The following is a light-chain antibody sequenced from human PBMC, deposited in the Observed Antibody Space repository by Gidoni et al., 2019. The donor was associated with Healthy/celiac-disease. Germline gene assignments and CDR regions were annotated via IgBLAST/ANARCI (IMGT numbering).Light chain of an antibody. Sequence: SYELTKQPSVSVSPGQTASITCSGDKLGDKYACWYQQKPGQSPVLVIYQDSKRPSGIPERFSGSNSGNTATLTISGTHAMDEADYYCHSWYCSTVVFGTGTKVTVL. CDR2: QDS. CDR1: KLGDKY. V-gene: IGLV3-1*01. CDR3: HSWYCSTVV. J-gene: IGLJ1*01.